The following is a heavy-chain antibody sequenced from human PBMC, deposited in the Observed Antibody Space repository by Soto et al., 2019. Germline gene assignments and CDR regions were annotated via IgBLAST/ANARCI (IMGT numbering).Heavy chain of an antibody. D-gene: IGHD6-19*01. CDR1: GGTFSSYT. Sequence: QVQLVQSGAEVKKPGSSVKVSCKASGGTFSSYTISWVRQAPGQGLEWMGRIIPILGIANYAQKFQGRVTITADKSTSTAYMERSSRRSEDTAVYYCARGYSSGWTNWFDPWGQGTLVTVSS. V-gene: IGHV1-69*02. CDR2: IIPILGIA. CDR3: ARGYSSGWTNWFDP. J-gene: IGHJ5*02.